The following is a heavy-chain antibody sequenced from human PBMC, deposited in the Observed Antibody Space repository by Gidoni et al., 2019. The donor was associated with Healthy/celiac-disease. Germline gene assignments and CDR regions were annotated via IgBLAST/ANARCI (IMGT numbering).Heavy chain of an antibody. CDR3: ARGLRYSSSWYAYFDY. J-gene: IGHJ4*02. CDR1: GYSISSGYY. V-gene: IGHV4-38-2*01. D-gene: IGHD6-13*01. CDR2: IYHSGST. Sequence: QAQLQESGPGLVKPSETLSLTCAVPGYSISSGYYWGWIRQPPGKGLEWIGSIYHSGSTYYNPSLKSRVTISVDTSKNQCSLKLSSVTAADTAVYYCARGLRYSSSWYAYFDYWGQGTLVTVSS.